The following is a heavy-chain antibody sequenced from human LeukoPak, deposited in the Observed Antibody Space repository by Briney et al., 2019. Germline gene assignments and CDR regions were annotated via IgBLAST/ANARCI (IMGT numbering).Heavy chain of an antibody. Sequence: AGGSLRLSCAVSGFTFSDYYMSWVRQAPGKGLEWISYIDSSRKAIYYADSVKGRFTISRDNAKNSLFLQMNSLRTEDTAVYYCARGLRQTIGYPLFDYWDQGALVTVSS. CDR1: GFTFSDYY. CDR2: IDSSRKAI. J-gene: IGHJ4*02. D-gene: IGHD5-18*01. CDR3: ARGLRQTIGYPLFDY. V-gene: IGHV3-11*04.